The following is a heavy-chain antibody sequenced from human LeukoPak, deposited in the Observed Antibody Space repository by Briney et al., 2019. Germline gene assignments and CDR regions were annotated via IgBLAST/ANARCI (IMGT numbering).Heavy chain of an antibody. CDR1: GFSFSDYG. CDR2: IRYDGSNK. Sequence: PGRSLRLSCEASGFSFSDYGMHWVRQAPGKGLEWVAIIRYDGSNKYYADSVKGRFTISRDNSKNTLYLQMNSLRAEDTAVYYCAKESIAAADIFDYWGQGTLVTVSS. CDR3: AKESIAAADIFDY. D-gene: IGHD6-13*01. J-gene: IGHJ4*02. V-gene: IGHV3-30*02.